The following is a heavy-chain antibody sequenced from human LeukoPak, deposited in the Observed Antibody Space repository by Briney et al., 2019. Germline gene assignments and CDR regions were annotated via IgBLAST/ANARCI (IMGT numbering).Heavy chain of an antibody. CDR3: AKDPISTVPRGYFDY. D-gene: IGHD4-17*01. V-gene: IGHV3-30*02. Sequence: GGSLRLSCAASGFTFSSYGMHWVRQAPGKGLKWVAFIRYDGSNKYYADSVKGRFTISRDNSKNTLYLQMNSLRAEDTAVYYCAKDPISTVPRGYFDYWGQGTLVTVSS. CDR1: GFTFSSYG. J-gene: IGHJ4*02. CDR2: IRYDGSNK.